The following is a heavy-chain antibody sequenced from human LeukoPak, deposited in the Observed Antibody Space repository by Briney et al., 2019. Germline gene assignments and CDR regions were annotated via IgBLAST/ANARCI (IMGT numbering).Heavy chain of an antibody. CDR3: AKTLPSSWYSFDY. Sequence: GGSLRLSCAASGFXFSGYYISWIRQAPGKGLEWVSYISSSSSYTNYADSVKGRFTISRDNAKNSLYLQMNSLRAEDTAVYYCAKTLPSSWYSFDYWGQGTLVTVSS. D-gene: IGHD6-13*01. CDR1: GFXFSGYY. V-gene: IGHV3-11*03. J-gene: IGHJ4*02. CDR2: ISSSSSYT.